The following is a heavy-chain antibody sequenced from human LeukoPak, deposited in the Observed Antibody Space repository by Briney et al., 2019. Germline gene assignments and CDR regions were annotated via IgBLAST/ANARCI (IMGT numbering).Heavy chain of an antibody. V-gene: IGHV3-53*01. J-gene: IGHJ5*02. CDR3: IVFGDSNH. CDR1: GLTGSRNY. Sequence: GGSLRLSCAASGLTGSRNYVSWVRQAPGKGLEWVSAIHTSGDTCYADSVKGRFTISRDTSKNTLYLQINSLRVEDTAVYYCIVFGDSNHWGQGTLVTVSS. D-gene: IGHD4-17*01. CDR2: IHTSGDT.